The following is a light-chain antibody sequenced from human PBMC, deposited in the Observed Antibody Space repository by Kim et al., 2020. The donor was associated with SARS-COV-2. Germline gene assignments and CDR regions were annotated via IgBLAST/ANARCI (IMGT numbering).Light chain of an antibody. V-gene: IGLV1-44*01. CDR3: AAWNDSLNGLV. CDR1: SANGGSNT. Sequence: GQRVTISCSGSSANGGSNTVNWYQQLPGTAPKLLIYSDSQRPSGVTDRFSGSKSGTSASLAISGLQSEDEADYYCAAWNDSLNGLVFGGGTKLSVL. J-gene: IGLJ3*02. CDR2: SDS.